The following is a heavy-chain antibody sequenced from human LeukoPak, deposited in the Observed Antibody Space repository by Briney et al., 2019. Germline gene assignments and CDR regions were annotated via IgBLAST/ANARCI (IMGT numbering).Heavy chain of an antibody. V-gene: IGHV4-59*01. CDR1: GGSISSYY. CDR2: IYYSGST. Sequence: PSETLSLTCTVSGGSISSYYWSWIRQPPGKGLEWIGYIYYSGSTNYNPSLKSRVTISVDTSKNQFSLKLSSVTAADTAVYYCARDRYYDSSGYHDAFDIWGQGTMVTVSS. D-gene: IGHD3-22*01. CDR3: ARDRYYDSSGYHDAFDI. J-gene: IGHJ3*02.